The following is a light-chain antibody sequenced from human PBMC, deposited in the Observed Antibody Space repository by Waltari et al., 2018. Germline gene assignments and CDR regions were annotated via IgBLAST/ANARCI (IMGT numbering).Light chain of an antibody. CDR1: QDIIKY. J-gene: IGKJ1*01. V-gene: IGKV1-9*01. CDR2: LAS. CDR3: QQMNTYPRT. Sequence: QLTQFPSSLSASVGDTVTITCRTSQDIIKYLAWYQQKPGQAPKLLVYLASTLASGVPSRFSGSGSGTDFTLTISRLQPEDSATYYCQQMNTYPRTFGQGTRVEIK.